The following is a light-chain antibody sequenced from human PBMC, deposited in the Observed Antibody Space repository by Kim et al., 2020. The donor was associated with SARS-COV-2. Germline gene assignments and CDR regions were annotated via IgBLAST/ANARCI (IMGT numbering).Light chain of an antibody. V-gene: IGLV2-14*04. CDR1: SRDVGGYNY. CDR2: DVS. J-gene: IGLJ2*01. Sequence: SITISWTGTSRDVGGYNYVSWYQQHPGRAPKLMIYDVSKRPSGVSNRFSGSKSGNTASLTISGLQAEDEADYYCSSYTSSSTYVVFGGGTQLTVL. CDR3: SSYTSSSTYVV.